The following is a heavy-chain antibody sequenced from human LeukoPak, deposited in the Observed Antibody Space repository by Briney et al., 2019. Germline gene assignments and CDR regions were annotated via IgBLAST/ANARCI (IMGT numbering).Heavy chain of an antibody. Sequence: PGGSLRLSCAASRFTFSDYDMSWIRQAPGKGLEWISYIASSSSYTNYADSVKGRFTISRDNAKNSLYLQMNSLRAEDTAVYYCARKADYFDYWGQGTLVTVSS. J-gene: IGHJ4*02. CDR1: RFTFSDYD. CDR2: IASSSSYT. CDR3: ARKADYFDY. V-gene: IGHV3-11*03. D-gene: IGHD2-15*01.